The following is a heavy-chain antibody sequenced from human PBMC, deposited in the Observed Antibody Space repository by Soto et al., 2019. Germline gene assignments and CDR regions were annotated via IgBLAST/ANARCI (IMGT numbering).Heavy chain of an antibody. J-gene: IGHJ5*02. CDR3: ARDRVLPGATPHWFDP. CDR2: IIPIFGTT. V-gene: IGHV1-69*13. CDR1: GGTFSSYI. Sequence: ASVKVSCKASGGTFSSYIISWVRQAPGQGLEWMAEIIPIFGTTNYAQKFQGRVTVTADESTRTAYMDLSSLRSEDTAVYYCARDRVLPGATPHWFDPWGQGTLVTVSS. D-gene: IGHD2-2*01.